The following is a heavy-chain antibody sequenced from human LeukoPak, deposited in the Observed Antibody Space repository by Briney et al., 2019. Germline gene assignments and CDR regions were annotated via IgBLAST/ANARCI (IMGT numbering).Heavy chain of an antibody. V-gene: IGHV3-21*05. CDR1: GFTFSSYS. D-gene: IGHD3-16*01. CDR2: ISSSSSYI. Sequence: GGSLRLSCAASGFTFSSYSMNWVRQAPGKGLEWVSYISSSSSYIYYADSVKGRFTISRDNAKNSLYLQMNSLRAEDTAVYYCARAPVTAFGGVKYYFDYWGQGTLVTVSS. CDR3: ARAPVTAFGGVKYYFDY. J-gene: IGHJ4*02.